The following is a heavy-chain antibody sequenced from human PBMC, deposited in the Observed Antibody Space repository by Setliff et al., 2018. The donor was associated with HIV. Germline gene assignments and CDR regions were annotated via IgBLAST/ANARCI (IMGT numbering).Heavy chain of an antibody. J-gene: IGHJ5*02. CDR1: GYSFSGYY. V-gene: IGHV1-2*02. Sequence: GGPVKVSCKASGYSFSGYYLHWVRRAPGQGLEWMGWINPNSGATNYAQNFQGRVTMTRDTSISTAYMDLSSLTSDDTAVYYCAVASIVSTARWNHWGRGTLVTVSS. CDR2: INPNSGAT. D-gene: IGHD1-26*01. CDR3: AVASIVSTARWNH.